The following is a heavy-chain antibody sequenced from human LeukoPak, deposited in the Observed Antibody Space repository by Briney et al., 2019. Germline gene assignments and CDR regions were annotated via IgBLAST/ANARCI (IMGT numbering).Heavy chain of an antibody. V-gene: IGHV1-69*06. CDR1: GGTFSSYA. D-gene: IGHD3-10*01. J-gene: IGHJ4*02. Sequence: SVKVSCKASGGTFSSYAISWVRQAPGQGLEWMGGIIPIFGTANYAQKFQGRVTITADKSTSTAYMELSSLRSEDTAVYYCARVGDYYGSGSYWDVDYWGQGTLVTVSS. CDR2: IIPIFGTA. CDR3: ARVGDYYGSGSYWDVDY.